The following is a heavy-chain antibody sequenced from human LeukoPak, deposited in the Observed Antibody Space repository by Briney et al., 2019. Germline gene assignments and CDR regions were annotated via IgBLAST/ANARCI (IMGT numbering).Heavy chain of an antibody. CDR1: GFNFSSNS. CDR2: ISSTSNYI. V-gene: IGHV3-21*01. J-gene: IGHJ4*02. Sequence: GGSLRLSCAASGFNFSSNSMHWVRQAPGKGLEWVSSISSTSNYIYYADSVKGRFTISRDNTKNSLYLQMNSLRAEDTAVYYCARGDVLLWFGELNYYFDYWGQGTLVTVSS. CDR3: ARGDVLLWFGELNYYFDY. D-gene: IGHD3-10*01.